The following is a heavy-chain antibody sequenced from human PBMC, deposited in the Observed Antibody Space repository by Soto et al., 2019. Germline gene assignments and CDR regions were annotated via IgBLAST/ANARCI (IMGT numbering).Heavy chain of an antibody. CDR3: AGWAADTR. CDR1: GFSLTPYW. V-gene: IGHV3-7*05. D-gene: IGHD3-16*01. Sequence: EGQLVQSGGGLVQPGGSLRLSCAASGFSLTPYWMSWVRQAPGKGLEWVAHINPDGSAPFYVDSVRGRFTISRDNAKNSLSLQMRSLRVGDTAVDYCAGWAADTRWGPGTQVTVSS. CDR2: INPDGSAP. J-gene: IGHJ4*02.